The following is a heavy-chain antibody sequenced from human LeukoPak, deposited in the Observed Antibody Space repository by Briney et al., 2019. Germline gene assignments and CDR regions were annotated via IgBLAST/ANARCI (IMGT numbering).Heavy chain of an antibody. CDR1: GYSPTSWW. J-gene: IGHJ1*01. CDR2: IYPGDSDA. Sequence: GESLKISCKASGYSPTSWWIGWVRQMPGKGLEWMGIIYPGDSDARYSPSFRGHVTISADKSISTAYLQWSSLEASDSAMYYCARSATPAPFIFFQHWGQGTLVTVSS. D-gene: IGHD3-16*02. CDR3: ARSATPAPFIFFQH. V-gene: IGHV5-51*01.